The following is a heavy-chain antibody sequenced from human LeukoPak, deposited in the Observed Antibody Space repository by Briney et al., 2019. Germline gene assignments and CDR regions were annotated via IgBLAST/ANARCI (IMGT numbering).Heavy chain of an antibody. Sequence: ASVKVSCKASGYTFTGYYMHWVRQAPGQGLEWMGWINPNSGGTNYAQKFQGRVTMTRDASISTAYMELSRLRSDDTAVYYCASTPRQYQLLRSDAFDIWGQGTMVTVSS. D-gene: IGHD2-2*01. CDR2: INPNSGGT. CDR1: GYTFTGYY. V-gene: IGHV1-2*02. CDR3: ASTPRQYQLLRSDAFDI. J-gene: IGHJ3*02.